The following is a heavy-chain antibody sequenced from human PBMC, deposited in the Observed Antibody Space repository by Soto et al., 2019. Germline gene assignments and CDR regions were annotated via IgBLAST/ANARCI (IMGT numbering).Heavy chain of an antibody. J-gene: IGHJ4*02. CDR1: ELPFTDYS. CDR2: ISHDGRNT. Sequence: QAQLVESGGGVVRPGRSLRLSCAASELPFTDYSMHWVRQTADKGLEWVAFISHDGRNTFYSDSVKGRFTISRDDSRSMLFRQMSGVTVEDTAIYYCAGDGVPTSSFRYDYFRFWGRGTLVTVSS. CDR3: AGDGVPTSSFRYDYFRF. V-gene: IGHV3-30*04. D-gene: IGHD3-9*01.